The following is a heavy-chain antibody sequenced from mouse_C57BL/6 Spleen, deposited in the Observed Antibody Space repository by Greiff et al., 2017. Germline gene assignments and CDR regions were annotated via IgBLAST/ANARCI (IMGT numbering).Heavy chain of an antibody. D-gene: IGHD2-4*01. V-gene: IGHV1-22*01. CDR1: GYTFTDYN. J-gene: IGHJ3*01. Sequence: EVQLQESGPELVKPGASVKMSCKASGYTFTDYNMHWVKQSHGKSLEWIGYINPNNGGTSSNQKFKGKATLTVNKSSSTAYMELRSLTSEDSAVYYCARSHYDYDGQTAWFAYWGQGTLVTVSA. CDR3: ARSHYDYDGQTAWFAY. CDR2: INPNNGGT.